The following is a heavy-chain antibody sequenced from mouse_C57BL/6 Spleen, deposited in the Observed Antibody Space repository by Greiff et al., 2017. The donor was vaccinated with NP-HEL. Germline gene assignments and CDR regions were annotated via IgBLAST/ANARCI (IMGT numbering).Heavy chain of an antibody. CDR3: ARDGSSYTLAY. CDR1: GYTFTDYN. J-gene: IGHJ3*01. CDR2: INPNNGGT. D-gene: IGHD1-1*01. V-gene: IGHV1-18*01. Sequence: EVQLQQSGPELVKPGASVKIPCKASGYTFTDYNMDWVKQSHGKSLEWIGDINPNNGGTIYNQKFKGKATLTVDKSSSTTYMELRSLTSEDTAVYYCARDGSSYTLAYWGQGTLVTVSA.